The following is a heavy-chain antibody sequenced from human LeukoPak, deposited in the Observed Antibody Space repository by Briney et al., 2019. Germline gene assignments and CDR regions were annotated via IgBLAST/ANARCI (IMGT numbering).Heavy chain of an antibody. V-gene: IGHV3-33*01. J-gene: IGHJ4*02. CDR1: GFTFSSYG. Sequence: QAGGSLRLSCAASGFTFSSYGMHWDRQAPGKGLGWVADIWYDGSNKYYADSVKGRFTISRDNSKNTLYLQMNSLRAEDTAVYYCARDRHYDSSGYTMYYFDYWGQGTLVTVSS. D-gene: IGHD3-22*01. CDR2: IWYDGSNK. CDR3: ARDRHYDSSGYTMYYFDY.